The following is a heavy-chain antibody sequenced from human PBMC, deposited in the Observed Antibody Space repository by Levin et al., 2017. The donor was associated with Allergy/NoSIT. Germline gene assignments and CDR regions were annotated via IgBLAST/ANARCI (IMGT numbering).Heavy chain of an antibody. V-gene: IGHV3-33*01. CDR1: GFTFSSYG. J-gene: IGHJ4*02. CDR3: ARDDGQNGDSYFDY. CDR2: IWYDGSNK. Sequence: GESLKISCAASGFTFSSYGMHWVRQAPGKGLEWVAVIWYDGSNKYYADSVKGRFTISRDNSKNTLYLQMNSLRAEDTAVYYCARDDGQNGDSYFDYWGQGTLVTVSS. D-gene: IGHD4-17*01.